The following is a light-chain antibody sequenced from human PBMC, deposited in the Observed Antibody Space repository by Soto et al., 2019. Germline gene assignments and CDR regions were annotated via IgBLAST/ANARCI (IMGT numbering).Light chain of an antibody. CDR1: QTVKSK. CDR2: DAS. Sequence: EIVMKQSPATLSVSPGDRATLSCRASQTVKSKLAWYQQKRGQAPRLLIYDASTRATGVPARFSGSGSGTDFTLTISSLQSEDFAVYYCQQYNTWPPITFGQGTRLENK. J-gene: IGKJ5*01. V-gene: IGKV3-15*01. CDR3: QQYNTWPPIT.